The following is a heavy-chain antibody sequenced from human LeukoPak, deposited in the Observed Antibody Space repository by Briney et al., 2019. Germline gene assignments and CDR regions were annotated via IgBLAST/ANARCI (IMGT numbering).Heavy chain of an antibody. J-gene: IGHJ4*02. V-gene: IGHV3-33*06. CDR2: IWYDGSNK. CDR3: AKDRKRGYFDY. Sequence: PGRSLRLSCAASGFTFSSYGMHWVRQAPGKGLEWVAVIWYDGSNKYYADSVKGRFTISGDNSKNTLYLQMNSLRAEDTAVYYCAKDRKRGYFDYWGQGTLVTVSS. D-gene: IGHD3-16*01. CDR1: GFTFSSYG.